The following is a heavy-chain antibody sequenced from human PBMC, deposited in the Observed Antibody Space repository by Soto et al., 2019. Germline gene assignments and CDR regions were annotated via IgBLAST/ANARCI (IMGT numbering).Heavy chain of an antibody. J-gene: IGHJ4*02. CDR3: VRDSGAKLSSS. Sequence: ASVKVSCKASGYTFTSYDINWVRQATGQGLEWMGGMNPNSGNTDYAQKFQGRVTITADESIRTAYMELSSLKSEDTAVYYCVRDSGAKLSSSWGQGTLVTVSS. CDR1: GYTFTSYD. D-gene: IGHD6-13*01. CDR2: MNPNSGNT. V-gene: IGHV1-8*01.